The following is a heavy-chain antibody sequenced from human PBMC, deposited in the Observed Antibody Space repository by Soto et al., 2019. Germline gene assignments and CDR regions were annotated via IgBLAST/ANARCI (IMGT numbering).Heavy chain of an antibody. CDR3: ARDLLARYYYDSSGYYPDAFDI. Sequence: SETLSLTCTVSGGSISRGGYYWSWIRQHPGKGLEWIGYIYYSGSTYYNPSLKSRVTISVDTSKNQFSLKLSSVTAADTAVYYCARDLLARYYYDSSGYYPDAFDIWGQGTMVTVSS. CDR2: IYYSGST. J-gene: IGHJ3*02. D-gene: IGHD3-22*01. V-gene: IGHV4-31*03. CDR1: GGSISRGGYY.